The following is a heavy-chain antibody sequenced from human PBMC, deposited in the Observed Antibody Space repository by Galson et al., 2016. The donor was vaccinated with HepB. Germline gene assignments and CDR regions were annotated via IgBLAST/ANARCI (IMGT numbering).Heavy chain of an antibody. D-gene: IGHD2-2*01. CDR1: GFTFSDYF. J-gene: IGHJ4*02. Sequence: SLRLSCAGAGFTFSDYFLSWIRQAPGKGLEWISYVSPSSTFTKYADSVKGRFTISRDDAGNSLYLQMNSLRVEDTAVYYCVRGAMKYISPFDSWGQGILVTVSS. CDR2: VSPSSTFT. V-gene: IGHV3-11*06. CDR3: VRGAMKYISPFDS.